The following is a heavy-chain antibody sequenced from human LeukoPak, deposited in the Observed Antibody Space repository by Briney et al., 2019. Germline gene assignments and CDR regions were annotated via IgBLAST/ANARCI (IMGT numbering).Heavy chain of an antibody. CDR3: ARQPYSSGLFDY. CDR2: ISYDGSNK. V-gene: IGHV3-30*03. J-gene: IGHJ4*02. CDR1: GFTFSSYG. D-gene: IGHD6-19*01. Sequence: PGRSLRLSCAASGFTFSSYGMHWVRQAPGKGLEWVAVISYDGSNKYYADSVKGRFTISRDNSKNTLYLQMNSLRAEDTAVYYCARQPYSSGLFDYWGQGMLVTVSS.